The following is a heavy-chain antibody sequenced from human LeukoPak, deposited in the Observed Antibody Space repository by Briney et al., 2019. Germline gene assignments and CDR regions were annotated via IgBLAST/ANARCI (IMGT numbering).Heavy chain of an antibody. D-gene: IGHD6-19*01. V-gene: IGHV3-23*01. Sequence: GGSLRLSCAASGFTFSSYGMSWVRQAPGKGLEWVSAISGSGGSTYYADSVKGWFTISRDNSKNTLYLQMNSLRAEDTAVYYCAKDEGTRFIAVAGRFDYWGQGTLVTVSS. CDR1: GFTFSSYG. J-gene: IGHJ4*02. CDR3: AKDEGTRFIAVAGRFDY. CDR2: ISGSGGST.